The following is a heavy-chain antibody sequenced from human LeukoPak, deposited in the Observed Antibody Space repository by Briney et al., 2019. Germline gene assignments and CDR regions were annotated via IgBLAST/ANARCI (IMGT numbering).Heavy chain of an antibody. CDR3: ARVVTPITIFGVVISLDP. CDR2: ISSSSSTI. CDR1: GSTFSSYS. D-gene: IGHD3-3*01. Sequence: PGGSLRLSCAASGSTFSSYSMNWVRQAPGKGLEWVSYISSSSSTIYYADSVKGRFTISRDNAKNSLYLQMNSLRAEDTAVYYCARVVTPITIFGVVISLDPWGQGTLVTVSS. V-gene: IGHV3-48*01. J-gene: IGHJ5*02.